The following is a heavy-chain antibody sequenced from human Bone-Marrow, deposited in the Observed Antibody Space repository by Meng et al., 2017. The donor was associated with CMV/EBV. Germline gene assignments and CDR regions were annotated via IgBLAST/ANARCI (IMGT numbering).Heavy chain of an antibody. D-gene: IGHD2-8*02. Sequence: GESLKISCAASGFTFSDYNMNWVRQAPRKGLEWVSTISASRSYIYYADSLKGRFTISRDNAKNSLYLQMNSLRPEDTAVYYCARDTGSLVYFDYWGQGTLVTVSS. CDR3: ARDTGSLVYFDY. CDR2: ISASRSYI. CDR1: GFTFSDYN. V-gene: IGHV3-21*01. J-gene: IGHJ4*02.